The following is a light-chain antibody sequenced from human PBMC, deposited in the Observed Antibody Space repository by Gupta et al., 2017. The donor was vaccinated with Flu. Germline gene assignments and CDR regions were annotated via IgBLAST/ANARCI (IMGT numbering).Light chain of an antibody. V-gene: IGKV3-11*01. CDR2: DAS. CDR1: QSIRSY. J-gene: IGKJ3*01. CDR3: QKRSNWPPFT. Sequence: ATLSLSPGERATLSYRASQSIRSYLAWYQQKPGQAPRLLIYDASNRDTGNPARFSGSGSGTDFTLTISSREPEDFAVYYCQKRSNWPPFTFGQGTKLDI.